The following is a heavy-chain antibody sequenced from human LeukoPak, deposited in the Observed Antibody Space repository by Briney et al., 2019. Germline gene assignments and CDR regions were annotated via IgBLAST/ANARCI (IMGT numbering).Heavy chain of an antibody. CDR1: GYTFTSYY. D-gene: IGHD2-15*01. J-gene: IGHJ6*02. V-gene: IGHV1-46*01. Sequence: ASVKVPCRASGYTFTSYYMHWVRQAPGQGLEWMGIINPSGGSTSYAQKFQGRVTMTRDTSTSTVYMELSSLRSEDTAVYYCARAGYCSGGSCPLHPYYYYGMDVWGQGTTVTVSS. CDR3: ARAGYCSGGSCPLHPYYYYGMDV. CDR2: INPSGGST.